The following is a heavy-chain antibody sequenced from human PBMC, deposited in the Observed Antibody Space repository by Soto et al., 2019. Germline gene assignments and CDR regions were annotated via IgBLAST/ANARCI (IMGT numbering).Heavy chain of an antibody. J-gene: IGHJ4*02. D-gene: IGHD3-9*01. V-gene: IGHV4-59*01. Sequence: SETLSLTCTVSGVSISSYYWSWIRQPPGKGLEWIGYIYYSGSTNYNPSLKSRVTISVDTSKNQFSLKLSSVTAADTAVYYCARRHYDILTGYYDIWGQGTLVTVS. CDR1: GVSISSYY. CDR2: IYYSGST. CDR3: ARRHYDILTGYYDI.